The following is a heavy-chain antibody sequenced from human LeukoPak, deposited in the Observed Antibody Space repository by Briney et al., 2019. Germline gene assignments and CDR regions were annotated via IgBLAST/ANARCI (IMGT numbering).Heavy chain of an antibody. CDR3: AHISRRDCSGGSCYPFDF. Sequence: ESGPTLVNPTQTLTLTCTFSGFSLSTSEVGVGWIRQPPGKALEWLALIYWDDDKRYSASLKSRLTITKDTSKNQVVLTLTNMDPVDTATYYCAHISRRDCSGGSCYPFDFWGQGTLVTVSS. CDR2: IYWDDDK. CDR1: GFSLSTSEVG. V-gene: IGHV2-5*02. D-gene: IGHD2-15*01. J-gene: IGHJ4*02.